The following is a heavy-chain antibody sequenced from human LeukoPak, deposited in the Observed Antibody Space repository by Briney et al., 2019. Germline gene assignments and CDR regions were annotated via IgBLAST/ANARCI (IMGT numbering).Heavy chain of an antibody. J-gene: IGHJ4*02. Sequence: PSEALSLTCAVYGGACSGDSWSWIRQPPGKGLEWIGEINHSGSTNYNPSLKTRVTMSADTSKGQFSLRLNSVTAADTAVYYCARLKEGDYGDYFDYWGQGTLVTVSS. V-gene: IGHV4-34*01. CDR1: GGACSGDS. CDR3: ARLKEGDYGDYFDY. D-gene: IGHD4-17*01. CDR2: INHSGST.